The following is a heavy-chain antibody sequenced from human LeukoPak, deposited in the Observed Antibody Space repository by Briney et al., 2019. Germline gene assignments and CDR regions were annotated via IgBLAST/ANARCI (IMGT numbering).Heavy chain of an antibody. CDR3: ARGGSTTRFDP. CDR1: GFTFNDYS. V-gene: IGHV3-48*04. D-gene: IGHD1-26*01. Sequence: GGSLRLSCAASGFTFNDYSMNWVRQAPGKGLEWVSYISTTSTTVFYADSVKGRFTVSRDNAKNSLYLQMNSLRAEDTAVYYCARGGSTTRFDPWGQGTLVTVSS. J-gene: IGHJ5*02. CDR2: ISTTSTTV.